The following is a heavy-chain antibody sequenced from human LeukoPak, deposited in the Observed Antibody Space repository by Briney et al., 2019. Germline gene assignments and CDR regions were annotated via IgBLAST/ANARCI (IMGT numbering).Heavy chain of an antibody. CDR1: GFTFSSYW. CDR3: ARVGHGTYSGSWYVPPRGFDY. D-gene: IGHD6-13*01. V-gene: IGHV3-74*01. Sequence: GGSLRLSCAASGFTFSSYWMHWVRQAPGKGLVWVSRINSDGSSTNYADSVKGRFTISRDNAKKTLYLQMNRLRAEDTAVYYCARVGHGTYSGSWYVPPRGFDYWGQGTLVTVSS. J-gene: IGHJ4*02. CDR2: INSDGSST.